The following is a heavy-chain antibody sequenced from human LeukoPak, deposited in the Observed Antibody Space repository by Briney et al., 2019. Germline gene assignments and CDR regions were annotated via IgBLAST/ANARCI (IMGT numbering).Heavy chain of an antibody. CDR2: IYTTGST. V-gene: IGHV4-61*02. J-gene: IGHJ4*02. CDR1: GGSITNGGYY. CDR3: ARGNPLFDY. Sequence: SETLSLTCTVSGGSITNGGYYWSWIRQPAGKGLEWIGRIYTTGSTNYNPSLKSRVTISLDTSKNQFSLKLSSVTAADTAVYYCARGNPLFDYWGQGTLVTVSS.